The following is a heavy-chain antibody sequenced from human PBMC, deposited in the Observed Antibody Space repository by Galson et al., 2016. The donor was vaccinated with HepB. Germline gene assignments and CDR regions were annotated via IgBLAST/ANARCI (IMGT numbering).Heavy chain of an antibody. CDR3: ARVTTPAYCFDY. D-gene: IGHD1-26*01. V-gene: IGHV1-46*01. CDR2: INPSGGST. Sequence: SVKVSCKASGYTFTSCYMHWVRQAPGQGLEWMGLINPSGGSTTYAQNFQGRVTMTRDTSTSTVYMELSSLRSEDTAVYYCARVTTPAYCFDYWGQGTLVTVSS. J-gene: IGHJ4*02. CDR1: GYTFTSCY.